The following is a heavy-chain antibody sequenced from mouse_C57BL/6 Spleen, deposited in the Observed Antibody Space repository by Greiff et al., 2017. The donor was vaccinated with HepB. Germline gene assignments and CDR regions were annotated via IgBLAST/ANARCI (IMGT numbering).Heavy chain of an antibody. D-gene: IGHD1-1*01. CDR1: GYAFSSYW. V-gene: IGHV1-80*01. CDR2: IYPGDGDT. CDR3: ARGRIITTVVATGGNYFDY. J-gene: IGHJ2*01. Sequence: VQLQQSGAELVKPGASVKISCKASGYAFSSYWMNWVKQRPGKGLEWIGQIYPGDGDTNYNGKFKGKATLTADKSSSTAYMQLSSLTSEDSAVYFCARGRIITTVVATGGNYFDYWGQGTTLTVSS.